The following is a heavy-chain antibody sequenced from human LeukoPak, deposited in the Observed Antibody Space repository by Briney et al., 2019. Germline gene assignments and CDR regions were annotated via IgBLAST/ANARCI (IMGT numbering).Heavy chain of an antibody. V-gene: IGHV3-9*01. J-gene: IGHJ4*02. CDR3: AKVRGTYSSGFFFDY. CDR1: GFTFDEYA. CDR2: ISWNSGYI. Sequence: PGRSLRLSCAASGFTFDEYAMHWVRQAPAKGLEWLSIISWNSGYIGYADSVKGRFTISRDNAKNSLYLQMDSLRAEDTAFYYCAKVRGTYSSGFFFDYWGQGTLVTVSS. D-gene: IGHD6-19*01.